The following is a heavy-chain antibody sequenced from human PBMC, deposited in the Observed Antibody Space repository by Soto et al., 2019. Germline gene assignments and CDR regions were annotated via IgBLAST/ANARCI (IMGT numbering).Heavy chain of an antibody. J-gene: IGHJ4*02. D-gene: IGHD3-10*01. CDR3: AKNRQSRSYYESAGHYDN. CDR2: SSGSGGVT. V-gene: IGHV3-23*01. CDR1: GFTFKHYD. Sequence: EVELLEYGGGLVQPGGSLRLSCVASGFTFKHYDIRWIRQAPGKGLEWVSGSSGSGGVTYYADSVKGRFTISRDNSKNTLNQQRNSLRAEDTAIYYCAKNRQSRSYYESAGHYDNWGLGTMVTVSS.